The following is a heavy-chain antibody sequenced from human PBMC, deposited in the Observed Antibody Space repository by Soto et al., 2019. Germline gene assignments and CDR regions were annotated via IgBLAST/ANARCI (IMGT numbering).Heavy chain of an antibody. V-gene: IGHV4-31*03. J-gene: IGHJ3*01. Sequence: SEALSVACTVSVGSISIGGYDWSWIRQHPGKGLEWIGYIYYSGSTYYNPSLKSRVTISVDTSKNQFSLKLSSVTAADTAVYYCARGELIPTLWGQGTMVTVSS. D-gene: IGHD3-16*01. CDR3: ARGELIPTL. CDR2: IYYSGST. CDR1: VGSISIGGYD.